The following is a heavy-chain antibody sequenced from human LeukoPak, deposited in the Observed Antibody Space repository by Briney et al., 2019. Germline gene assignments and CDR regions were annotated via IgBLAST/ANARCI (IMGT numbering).Heavy chain of an antibody. CDR1: GGSISSSSYY. CDR3: ARDSSSGYYTFDY. CDR2: IYSGGTT. D-gene: IGHD3-22*01. J-gene: IGHJ4*02. V-gene: IGHV3-53*01. Sequence: ETLSLTCTVSGGSISSSSYYWGWVRQAPGKGLEWVSIIYSGGTTYYADSVKGRFTISRDTSKNTLYLQMNSLRAEDTAVYYCARDSSSGYYTFDYWGQGTLVTVSS.